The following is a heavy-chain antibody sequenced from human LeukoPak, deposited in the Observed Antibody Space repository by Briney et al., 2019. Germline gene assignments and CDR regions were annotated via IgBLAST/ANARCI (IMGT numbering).Heavy chain of an antibody. D-gene: IGHD6-13*01. J-gene: IGHJ5*02. V-gene: IGHV3-11*01. Sequence: GGSLRLSCAASGFTFSDYYMSWIRQAPGRGLEWVSYISSSGSTIYYADSVKGRFTISRDNAKNSLYLQMNSLTAEDTAVYYCARGSGTWFSSVDAGGPNWFDPWGQGTLVTVSS. CDR3: ARGSGTWFSSVDAGGPNWFDP. CDR2: ISSSGSTI. CDR1: GFTFSDYY.